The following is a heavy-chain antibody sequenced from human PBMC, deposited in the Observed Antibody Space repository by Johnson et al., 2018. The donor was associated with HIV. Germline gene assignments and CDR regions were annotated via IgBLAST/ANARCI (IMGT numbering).Heavy chain of an antibody. J-gene: IGHJ3*02. CDR2: MWYDGSNK. V-gene: IGHV3-33*08. CDR1: GFSFGDYY. D-gene: IGHD3-10*01. Sequence: QMQLVESGGGLVKPGGSLRLSCAASGFSFGDYYMSWIRQSPGKGLEWVAVMWYDGSNKYYADSVKGRFTISRDNSKNTMSLQMNSLRTEDTAVYFCARERHYYGSVRPRERQGDAFDIWGQGTMVTVAS. CDR3: ARERHYYGSVRPRERQGDAFDI.